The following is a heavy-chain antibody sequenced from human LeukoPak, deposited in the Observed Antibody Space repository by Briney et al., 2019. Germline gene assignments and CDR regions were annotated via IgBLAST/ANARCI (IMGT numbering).Heavy chain of an antibody. J-gene: IGHJ5*02. V-gene: IGHV4-59*01. Sequence: PSETLSLTCTVSGGSISSYYWSWIRQPPGKGLEWIGYIYYSGSTNYNPSLMSRVTISVDTSKNQFSLKLSSVTAADTAVYYCARDGAENWFDPWGQGTLVTVSS. CDR3: ARDGAENWFDP. CDR1: GGSISSYY. CDR2: IYYSGST. D-gene: IGHD3-10*01.